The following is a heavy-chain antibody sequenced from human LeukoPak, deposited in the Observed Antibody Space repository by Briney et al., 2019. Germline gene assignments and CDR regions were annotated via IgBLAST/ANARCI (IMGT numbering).Heavy chain of an antibody. CDR3: AKGSEDDYYGFDY. Sequence: GGSLRLSCAASGFTFSSYEMNWVRQAPGKGLEWVSYISSSGSTIYYADSVKGRFTISRDNAKNSLYLQMNSLRAEDTALYYCAKGSEDDYYGFDYWGQGTLVTVSS. J-gene: IGHJ4*02. V-gene: IGHV3-48*03. D-gene: IGHD3-10*01. CDR2: ISSSGSTI. CDR1: GFTFSSYE.